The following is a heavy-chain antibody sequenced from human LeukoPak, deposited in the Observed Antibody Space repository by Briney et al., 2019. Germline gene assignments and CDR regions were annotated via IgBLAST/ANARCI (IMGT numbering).Heavy chain of an antibody. J-gene: IGHJ4*02. D-gene: IGHD1-26*01. CDR1: GFTFSSYA. V-gene: IGHV3-23*01. CDR3: ASGIVGAKGFDY. Sequence: GGSLRLSCAASGFTFSSYAMSWVRQAPGKGLEWVSAISGSGGSTYYADSVKGRFTISRDNSKSSLYLQMNSLRAEDTAVYYCASGIVGAKGFDYWGQGTLVTVSS. CDR2: ISGSGGST.